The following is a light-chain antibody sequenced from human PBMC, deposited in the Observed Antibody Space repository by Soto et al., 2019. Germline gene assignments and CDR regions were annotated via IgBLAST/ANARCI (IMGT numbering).Light chain of an antibody. Sequence: QSVLTQPPSASGTPGQRVTISCSGSSSNVGGNPVNWYQHVPTTAPKLLIYTNTQRPSGVPDRFSGSKSGTSASLAISGIQSEAAADSHCASWDHSLNGPVFGTGTKVTV. J-gene: IGLJ1*01. CDR1: SSNVGGNP. V-gene: IGLV1-44*01. CDR3: ASWDHSLNGPV. CDR2: TNT.